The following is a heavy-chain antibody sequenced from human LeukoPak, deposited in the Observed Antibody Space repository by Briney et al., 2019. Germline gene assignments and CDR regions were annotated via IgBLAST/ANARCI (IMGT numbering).Heavy chain of an antibody. CDR2: ISYDGSSK. V-gene: IGHV3-30*18. CDR1: GFTFSSYG. Sequence: GGSLRLSCAASGFTFSSYGMHWVRQAPGKGLEWVAVISYDGSSKYYADSVKGRFTISRDNSKNTLYLQMNSLRAEDTAVYHCAKGGVLDYFDYWGQGTLVTVSS. J-gene: IGHJ4*02. CDR3: AKGGVLDYFDY. D-gene: IGHD3-10*01.